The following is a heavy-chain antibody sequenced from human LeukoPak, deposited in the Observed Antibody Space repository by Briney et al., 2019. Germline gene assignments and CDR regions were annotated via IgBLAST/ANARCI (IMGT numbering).Heavy chain of an antibody. D-gene: IGHD6-19*01. CDR1: GFSLSEYN. CDR2: TRNIDNNM. CDR3: ARRIAGDGSHAFDI. V-gene: IGHV3-11*01. J-gene: IGHJ3*02. Sequence: GSSLRLSCAASGFSLSEYNMGSMRQAPGKGLGWVSYTRNIDNNMLFADSVKGRFTISRDNAKYSVYLQMNSLRAEDTAVYYCARRIAGDGSHAFDIWGQGTMVTVSS.